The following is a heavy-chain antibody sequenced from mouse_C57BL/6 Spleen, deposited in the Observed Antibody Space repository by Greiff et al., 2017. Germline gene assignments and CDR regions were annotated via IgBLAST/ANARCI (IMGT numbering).Heavy chain of an antibody. CDR1: GYTFTSYW. Sequence: QVQLQQSGAELVKPGASVKMSCKASGYTFTSYWITWVKQRPGQGLEWIGDIYPGSGSTNYNEKFKSKATLTVDTSSSTAYMQLSSLTSEDSSVYYCASLYYEGPELAYWGQGTLVTVSA. CDR3: ASLYYEGPELAY. J-gene: IGHJ3*01. D-gene: IGHD2-4*01. CDR2: IYPGSGST. V-gene: IGHV1-55*01.